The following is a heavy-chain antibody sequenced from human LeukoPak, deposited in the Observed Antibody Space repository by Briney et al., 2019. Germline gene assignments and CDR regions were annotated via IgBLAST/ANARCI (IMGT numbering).Heavy chain of an antibody. V-gene: IGHV3-49*04. Sequence: SLRLSCTASGFIFGDYGMSWVRQAPGKGLEWVGLIRAKDYGGTTENAASVKGRFTISRDDSKSIAYLQMNSLKTEDTAVYYCIRGVKFGEAWGQGTLVIVSS. D-gene: IGHD3-10*01. CDR1: GFIFGDYG. CDR2: IRAKDYGGTT. J-gene: IGHJ5*02. CDR3: IRGVKFGEA.